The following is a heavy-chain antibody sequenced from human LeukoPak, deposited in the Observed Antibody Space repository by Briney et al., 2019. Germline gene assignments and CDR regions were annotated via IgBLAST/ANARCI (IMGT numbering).Heavy chain of an antibody. J-gene: IGHJ6*02. V-gene: IGHV4-59*12. CDR2: IYYSGST. D-gene: IGHD6-19*01. CDR3: ARSASSGWYPYYYYGMDV. Sequence: SQTLSLTCTVSGGSISSYYWSWIRQPPGKGLEWIGYIYYSGSTNCNPSLKSRVTISVDTSKNQFSLKLSSVTAADTAVYYCARSASSGWYPYYYYGMDVWGQGTTVTVSS. CDR1: GGSISSYY.